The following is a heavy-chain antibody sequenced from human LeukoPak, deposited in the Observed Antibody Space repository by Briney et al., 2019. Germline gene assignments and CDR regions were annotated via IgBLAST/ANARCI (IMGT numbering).Heavy chain of an antibody. CDR2: IRGSGGGT. Sequence: GGSLRLSCAASGFTFSNYGMSWVRQAPGKGLEWVSVIRGSGGGTYYADSVKGRFTISRDNSKNTVYLQMNSLRAEDTAVYYCAKDGGYCSSTTCYAWDYWGQGTLVTVSS. D-gene: IGHD2-2*01. V-gene: IGHV3-23*01. CDR1: GFTFSNYG. CDR3: AKDGGYCSSTTCYAWDY. J-gene: IGHJ4*02.